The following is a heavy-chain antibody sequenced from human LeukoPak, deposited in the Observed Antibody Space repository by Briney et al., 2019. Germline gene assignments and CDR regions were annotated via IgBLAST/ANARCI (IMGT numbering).Heavy chain of an antibody. V-gene: IGHV3-74*01. Sequence: GGSLRLSCAVSGFTFRNYLMHWVRQVPGQGLVWVSRINQDESKAYADSVRGRFPVSRDNAKNMLYLHLSGLRAEDTAVYFCGRGGDGIDFWGQGTTVIVSS. CDR2: INQDESKA. D-gene: IGHD5-24*01. CDR3: GRGGDGIDF. J-gene: IGHJ3*01. CDR1: GFTFRNYL.